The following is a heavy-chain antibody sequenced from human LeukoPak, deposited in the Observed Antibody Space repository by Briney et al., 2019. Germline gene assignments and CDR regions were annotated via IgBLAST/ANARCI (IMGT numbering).Heavy chain of an antibody. J-gene: IGHJ6*03. CDR3: AGDPWSYYYMDV. Sequence: GGSLRLSCAASGFTFDDYGVSWVRHAPGKGLEWVSGINWNGGSTGYADSVKGRFTISRDNAKNSLYLQMNSLRAEDTAVYYCAGDPWSYYYMDVWGKGTTVTVSS. V-gene: IGHV3-20*04. CDR2: INWNGGST. CDR1: GFTFDDYG. D-gene: IGHD2-8*01.